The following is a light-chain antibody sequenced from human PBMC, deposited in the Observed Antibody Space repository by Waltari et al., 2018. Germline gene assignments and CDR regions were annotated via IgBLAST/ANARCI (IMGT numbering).Light chain of an antibody. J-gene: IGKJ3*01. CDR1: QDVTNS. V-gene: IGKV4-1*01. CDR2: WAS. CDR3: LQHYTTPFT. Sequence: DIVMTQSPECLGVSLGERATINCKSSQDVTNSLSWYKQQPGQPPEWLIYWASTRESGVPDRFSGSGFGTDFTLTIRSLQAEDVAVYYCLQHYTTPFTFGPGTRVDI.